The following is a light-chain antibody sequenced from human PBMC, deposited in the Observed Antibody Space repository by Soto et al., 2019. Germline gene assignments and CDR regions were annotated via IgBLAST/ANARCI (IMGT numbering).Light chain of an antibody. V-gene: IGKV3-11*01. CDR3: QQRHMWPIT. J-gene: IGKJ5*01. CDR1: ESVDIN. CDR2: DSS. Sequence: EIVLTQSPATLSVSPGERVTLSCRASESVDINLAWYQQKPGQAPRLLIYDSSTRATGIPPRFSGSGSGTDFTLTISSLEPEDSAVYYCQQRHMWPITFGQGTRLEIK.